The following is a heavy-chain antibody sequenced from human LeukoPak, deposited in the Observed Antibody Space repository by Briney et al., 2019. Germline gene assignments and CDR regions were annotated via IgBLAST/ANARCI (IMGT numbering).Heavy chain of an antibody. V-gene: IGHV4-34*01. D-gene: IGHD1-1*01. J-gene: IGHJ4*02. CDR2: INHSGTT. CDR3: ARARRFDY. CDR1: GGSFSGDY. Sequence: PSETLSLTCAVFGGSFSGDYWSWIRQPPGKGLEWIGEINHSGTTNYNPSLKGRVSISVDTSKNQFYLKLSSVTAADTAVYYCARARRFDYRGQGTLVTVSS.